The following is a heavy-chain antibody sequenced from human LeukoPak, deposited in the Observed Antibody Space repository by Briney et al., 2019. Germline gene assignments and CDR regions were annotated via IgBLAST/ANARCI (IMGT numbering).Heavy chain of an antibody. CDR1: GFTFSSYS. J-gene: IGHJ3*02. CDR3: ARDRAYAFDN. V-gene: IGHV3-48*02. D-gene: IGHD3-10*01. Sequence: GGSLRLSCAASGFTFSSYSMNWVRRAPGKGLEWVSYINIISSEIYYGDSVKGRFTISTDNAKNSVYLQMNSLRDEDTAVYYSARDRAYAFDNWGQGTMVTVSS. CDR2: INIISSEI.